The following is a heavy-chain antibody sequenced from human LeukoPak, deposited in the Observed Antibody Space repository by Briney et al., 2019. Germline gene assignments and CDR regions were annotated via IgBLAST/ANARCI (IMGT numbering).Heavy chain of an antibody. V-gene: IGHV3-30*04. J-gene: IGHJ4*02. D-gene: IGHD1-26*01. CDR1: GFTFTGHS. Sequence: GRSQRLSCVASGFTFTGHSMHWVRQAPGKGLEWVAVVADDEKTIFYADSLKGRFTVSRDNSKNTVYLQMNSLRDEDTAVYYCAREKQSGGTPFDYWGQGSLVTVSS. CDR2: VADDEKTI. CDR3: AREKQSGGTPFDY.